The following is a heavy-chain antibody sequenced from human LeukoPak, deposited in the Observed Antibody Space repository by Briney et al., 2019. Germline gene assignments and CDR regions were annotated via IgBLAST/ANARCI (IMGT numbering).Heavy chain of an antibody. J-gene: IGHJ4*02. Sequence: GASVKVSRKFSGYTLTELSMHWVRQAPGKGLEWMGGFDPEDGETIYTQKFQGRVTMTEDTSTDTAYMELSSLRSEDTAVYYCASPPSSWNKDIDYWGQGTLVTVSS. CDR1: GYTLTELS. D-gene: IGHD6-13*01. V-gene: IGHV1-24*01. CDR2: FDPEDGET. CDR3: ASPPSSWNKDIDY.